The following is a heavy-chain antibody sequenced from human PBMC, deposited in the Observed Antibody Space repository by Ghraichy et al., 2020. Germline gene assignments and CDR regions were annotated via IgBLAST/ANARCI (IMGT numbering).Heavy chain of an antibody. V-gene: IGHV2-5*01. D-gene: IGHD1/OR15-1a*01. CDR3: AREIELEQSFYGIYV. CDR2: IYWNDDK. J-gene: IGHJ6*04. CDR1: GFSLTTTGVG. Sequence: SGPTLVKPTQSLTLTCTFSGFSLTTTGVGVGWIRQPPGKALEWLALIYWNDDKRYRPSLKNRLTITQDNSKNQVVLTMTNMDPVDTARYYCAREIELEQSFYGIYVSGKEGTAIVSS.